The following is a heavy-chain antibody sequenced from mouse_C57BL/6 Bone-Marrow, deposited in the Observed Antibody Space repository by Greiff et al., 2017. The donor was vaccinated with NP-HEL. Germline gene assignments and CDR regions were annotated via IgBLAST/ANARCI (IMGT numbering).Heavy chain of an antibody. CDR2: INPYNGGT. D-gene: IGHD1-1*01. V-gene: IGHV1-19*01. Sequence: VQLQQSGPVLVKPGASVKMSCKASGYTFTDYYMNWVKQSHGKSLEWIGVINPYNGGTSYNQKFKGKATLTVDKSSSTAYMELNSLTSEDSAVYYCARRHYYYGTYWYFDVWGTGTTVTVSS. J-gene: IGHJ1*03. CDR3: ARRHYYYGTYWYFDV. CDR1: GYTFTDYY.